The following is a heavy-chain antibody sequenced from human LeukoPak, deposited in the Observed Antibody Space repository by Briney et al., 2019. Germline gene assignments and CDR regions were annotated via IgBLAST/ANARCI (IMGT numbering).Heavy chain of an antibody. Sequence: GGSLRLSCAASGFTFSSYAMHWVRQAPGKGLEWVGRIKSKTDGGTTDYAAPVKGRFTISRDDSKNTLYLQMNSLKTEDTAVYYCTTPRGSSSWSGDYWGQGTLVTVSS. V-gene: IGHV3-15*01. D-gene: IGHD6-13*01. J-gene: IGHJ4*02. CDR2: IKSKTDGGTT. CDR3: TTPRGSSSWSGDY. CDR1: GFTFSSYA.